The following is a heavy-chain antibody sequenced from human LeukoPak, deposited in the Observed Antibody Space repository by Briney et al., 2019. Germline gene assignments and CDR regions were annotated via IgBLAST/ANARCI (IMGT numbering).Heavy chain of an antibody. Sequence: GGSLRLSCAASGFIFSNAWMNWVRQAPGKGLEWVGRIKSKTDGGTTDYAAPVKGRFTISRDDSKNTLYVQMNSLKSEDTAVYYRTTDLPDYYDSSGPDYWGQGTLVTVSS. CDR3: TTDLPDYYDSSGPDY. D-gene: IGHD3-22*01. CDR2: IKSKTDGGTT. V-gene: IGHV3-15*07. CDR1: GFIFSNAW. J-gene: IGHJ4*02.